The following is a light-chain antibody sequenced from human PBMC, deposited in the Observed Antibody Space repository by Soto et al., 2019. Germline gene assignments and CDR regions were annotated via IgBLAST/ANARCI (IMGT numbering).Light chain of an antibody. CDR2: GAS. J-gene: IGKJ1*01. CDR1: QSVSSSY. Sequence: EIVLTQSPGTLSLSPGERATLSCRAGQSVSSSYLAWYQQKPGQAPRLLLFGASSRANGIPDRFSGSGSGTDFTLTITRLEPENFAVYYCQQYGSSATFGLVT. CDR3: QQYGSSAT. V-gene: IGKV3-20*01.